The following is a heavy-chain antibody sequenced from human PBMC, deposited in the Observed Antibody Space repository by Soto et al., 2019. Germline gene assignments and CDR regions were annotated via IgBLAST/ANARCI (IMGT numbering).Heavy chain of an antibody. CDR3: AHCRGGVASF. CDR2: VSWDDDK. J-gene: IGHJ4*02. V-gene: IGHV2-5*02. Sequence: QITLNESGPALVKPTQTLTLTCTFSGFSLNTRDVGVGWIRQPPGKALEWLGVVSWDDDKTYSPSLKSRLTITKDSPKTQVVLRMTKMDPVDTATYYCAHCRGGVASFWGQGTLVTVSS. D-gene: IGHD3-16*01. CDR1: GFSLNTRDVG.